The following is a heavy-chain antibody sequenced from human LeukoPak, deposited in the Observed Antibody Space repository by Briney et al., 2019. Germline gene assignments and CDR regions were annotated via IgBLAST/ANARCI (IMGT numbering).Heavy chain of an antibody. D-gene: IGHD1-26*01. CDR3: VRDWSYAFDI. J-gene: IGHJ3*02. Sequence: GGSLRLSCVASGFTFSSYSINRVRQAPGKGLEWVSHISSSSSSSSSSSSPTYYADSVKGRFTISRDDAKNSLYLQMNSLRAEDTALYYCVRDWSYAFDIWGQGTMVSVSS. CDR1: GFTFSSYS. V-gene: IGHV3-48*01. CDR2: ISSSSSSSSSSSSPT.